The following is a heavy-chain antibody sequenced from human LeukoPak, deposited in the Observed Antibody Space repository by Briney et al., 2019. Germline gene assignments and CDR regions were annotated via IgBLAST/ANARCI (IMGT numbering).Heavy chain of an antibody. V-gene: IGHV1-2*02. CDR2: INPNSGGT. CDR1: GYTFTGYY. CDR3: ARDRVGYYYGSGSYLILPGV. D-gene: IGHD3-10*01. Sequence: ASVKVSCKASGYTFTGYYMHWVRQAPGQGLEWMGWINPNSGGTNYAQKFQGRVTMTRDTSISTAYMELSRLRSDDTAVYYCARDRVGYYYGSGSYLILPGVWGKGTTVTISS. J-gene: IGHJ6*04.